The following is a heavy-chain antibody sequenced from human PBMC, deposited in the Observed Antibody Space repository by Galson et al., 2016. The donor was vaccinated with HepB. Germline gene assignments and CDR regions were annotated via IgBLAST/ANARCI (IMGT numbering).Heavy chain of an antibody. V-gene: IGHV3-53*01. J-gene: IGHJ6*03. CDR2: IYRGGKT. CDR1: GFTVDSSY. Sequence: SLRLSCAVSGFTVDSSYISWVRQAPGKGLEWVSVIYRGGKTHHADSVKGRFSISRDNSKQTVYLQMGSLRADDTGIYYCARSRGYSFDQMYYYYYMDVWGKGTTVTVSS. D-gene: IGHD5-18*01. CDR3: ARSRGYSFDQMYYYYYMDV.